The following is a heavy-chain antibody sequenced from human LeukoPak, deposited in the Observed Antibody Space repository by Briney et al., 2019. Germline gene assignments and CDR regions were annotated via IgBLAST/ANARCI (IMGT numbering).Heavy chain of an antibody. V-gene: IGHV4-59*01. D-gene: IGHD1-1*01. CDR2: IYYTGST. CDR3: ARDRANWNDVAGGLDY. Sequence: SETLSLTCTVSGGSISSYYWSWLRQPPGKGLEWIGYIYYTGSTKYNPSLKSRVTISVDTSKNQFSLQLSSVTAADTAVYYCARDRANWNDVAGGLDYWGQGTLVTVSS. CDR1: GGSISSYY. J-gene: IGHJ4*02.